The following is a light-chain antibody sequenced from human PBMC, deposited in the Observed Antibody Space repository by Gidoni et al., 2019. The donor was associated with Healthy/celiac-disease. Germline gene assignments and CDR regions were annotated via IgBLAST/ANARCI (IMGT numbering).Light chain of an antibody. CDR2: DNN. Sequence: QSNLTQPPSVSAAPGQKVTISCSGSSSNIGNNYVSWYQQLPGTAPKLLIYDNNKRPSGIPDRFSGSKSGTSATLGITGLQTGDEADYYCGTWDSSLRGVFGGGTKLTVL. J-gene: IGLJ2*01. V-gene: IGLV1-51*01. CDR3: GTWDSSLRGV. CDR1: SSNIGNNY.